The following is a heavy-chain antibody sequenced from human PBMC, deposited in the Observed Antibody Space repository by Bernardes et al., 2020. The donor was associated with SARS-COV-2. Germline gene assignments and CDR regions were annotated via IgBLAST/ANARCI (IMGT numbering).Heavy chain of an antibody. D-gene: IGHD2-2*01. CDR3: AKVSHCSSTSCPFDP. V-gene: IGHV3-23*01. CDR1: GFTFSSYA. J-gene: IGHJ5*02. CDR2: ISGSGGST. Sequence: GGSLRLSCAASGFTFSSYAMSWVRQAPGKGLEWVSAISGSGGSTYYADSVKGRFTISRDNSKNTLYLQMNSLRAEDTAVYYCAKVSHCSSTSCPFDPWGQGTLVTVSS.